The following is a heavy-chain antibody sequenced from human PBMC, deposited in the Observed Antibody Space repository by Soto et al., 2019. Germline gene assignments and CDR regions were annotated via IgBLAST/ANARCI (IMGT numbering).Heavy chain of an antibody. V-gene: IGHV1-69*13. CDR1: GGTFSSYA. D-gene: IGHD3-3*01. Sequence: SVKVSCKASGGTFSSYAISWVRQAPGQGLEWMGGIIPIFGTANYAQKFQGRVTITADESTSTAYMELSSLRSEDTAVYYCARVTTERNYDFWSGYQDVWGQGTTVTVSS. J-gene: IGHJ6*02. CDR3: ARVTTERNYDFWSGYQDV. CDR2: IIPIFGTA.